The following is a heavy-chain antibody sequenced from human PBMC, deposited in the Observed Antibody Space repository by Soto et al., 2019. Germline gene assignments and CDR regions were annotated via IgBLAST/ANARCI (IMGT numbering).Heavy chain of an antibody. CDR1: KFSFDNYW. CDR2: INHDGSRT. Sequence: PGGSLRFSCAASKFSFDNYWMHWVRQVPGKGPAWVSRINHDGSRTEYADSVKGRFTISRDNTKNSLYLQMNSLRAEDTAVYYCARDLIAAAGQHYYYYGMDAWGQGTTVTVSS. J-gene: IGHJ6*02. CDR3: ARDLIAAAGQHYYYYGMDA. V-gene: IGHV3-74*01. D-gene: IGHD6-13*01.